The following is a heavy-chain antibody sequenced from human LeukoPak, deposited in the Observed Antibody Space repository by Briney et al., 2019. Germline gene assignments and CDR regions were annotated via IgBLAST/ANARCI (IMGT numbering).Heavy chain of an antibody. V-gene: IGHV4-39*01. D-gene: IGHD3-9*01. J-gene: IGHJ6*02. CDR1: GGFISSRSYY. CDR2: IYYSGST. Sequence: PSETLSLTCPVSGGFISSRSYYWGWIRQPPGKGLEWIGSIYYSGSTYYNPSLKSRVTISVDTSKNQFSLKLSSVTAADTAVYYCARAVTGYYPLYYYYGMDVWGQGTTVTVSS. CDR3: ARAVTGYYPLYYYYGMDV.